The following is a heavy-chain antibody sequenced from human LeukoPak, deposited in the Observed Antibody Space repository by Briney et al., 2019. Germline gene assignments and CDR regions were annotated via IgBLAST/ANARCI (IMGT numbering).Heavy chain of an antibody. CDR2: ISSSSSYI. Sequence: GGSLRLSCAASGFTFSSYSMNWVRQAPGKGLEWVSSISSSSSYIYYADSVKGRFTISRDNAKNSLYLQVNSLRAEDTAVYFCARVGALSSSWLLYWGQGTLVTVSS. CDR1: GFTFSSYS. CDR3: ARVGALSSSWLLY. V-gene: IGHV3-21*01. D-gene: IGHD6-13*01. J-gene: IGHJ4*02.